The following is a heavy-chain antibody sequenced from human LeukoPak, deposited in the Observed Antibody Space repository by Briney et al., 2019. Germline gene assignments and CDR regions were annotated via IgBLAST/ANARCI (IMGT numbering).Heavy chain of an antibody. Sequence: PGGSLRLSCAASGFTFSSYGMHWVRQAPGKGLEWVAVIWYDGSNKYYADSVKGRFTISRDNSKNTLYLQMNSLRAEDTAVYYCARDTFWVLRYGGYFDYWGQGTLVTVSS. CDR1: GFTFSSYG. CDR3: ARDTFWVLRYGGYFDY. J-gene: IGHJ4*02. V-gene: IGHV3-33*01. CDR2: IWYDGSNK. D-gene: IGHD3-9*01.